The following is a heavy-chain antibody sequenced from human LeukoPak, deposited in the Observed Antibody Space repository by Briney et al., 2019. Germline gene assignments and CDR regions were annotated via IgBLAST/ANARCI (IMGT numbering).Heavy chain of an antibody. Sequence: SETLSLTCTVSGGSISSSNSYWGWIRQSPGTGLEWIGYIYSSGSTYYNPSLKSRVTISIDTSENQFSLKLSSVTAADTAVYYCARKREGPTTGIDYWGQGTLVTVSS. J-gene: IGHJ4*02. CDR2: IYSSGST. D-gene: IGHD1-26*01. V-gene: IGHV4-39*07. CDR1: GGSISSSNSY. CDR3: ARKREGPTTGIDY.